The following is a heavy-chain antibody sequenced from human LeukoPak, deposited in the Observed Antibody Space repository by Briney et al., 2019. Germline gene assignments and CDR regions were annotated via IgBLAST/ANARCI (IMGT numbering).Heavy chain of an antibody. CDR1: GGSVSSGSYY. CDR2: FYYGGST. V-gene: IGHV4-61*01. CDR3: ARDPRGVGAASY. Sequence: SETLSLTCTVSGGSVSSGSYYWSWIRQPPGKGLEWIGYFYYGGSTNYNPSLKSRVTISVDTSKNRFSLKVSSVTAADTAVYYCARDPRGVGAASYWGQGTLVTVSS. J-gene: IGHJ4*02. D-gene: IGHD1-26*01.